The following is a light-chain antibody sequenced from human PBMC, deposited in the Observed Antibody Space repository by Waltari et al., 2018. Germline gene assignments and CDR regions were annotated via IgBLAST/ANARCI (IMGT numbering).Light chain of an antibody. CDR3: QQDNSYSSFT. V-gene: IGKV1-5*03. CDR2: KAS. CDR1: QSISRW. Sequence: IHMTQSPSTLSASVGDRVTITCRASQSISRWVAWYQQKPGKAPNLLIYKASTLQSGVPSRFSGSGSETEFTLTISSLQPDDFATYYCQQDNSYSSFTFGPGTKVDI. J-gene: IGKJ3*01.